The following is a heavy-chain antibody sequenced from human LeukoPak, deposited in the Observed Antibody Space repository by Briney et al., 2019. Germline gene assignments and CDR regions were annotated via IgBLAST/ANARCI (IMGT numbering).Heavy chain of an antibody. J-gene: IGHJ4*02. Sequence: GGSLRLSCAASGFTVNNNYMSWVRQAPGKGLEWVAVISYDGSNKYYADSVKGRFTISRDNSKNTLYLQMNSLRAEDTAVYYCARDPYYDSSGYRPPFDYWGQGTLVTVSS. CDR2: ISYDGSNK. CDR3: ARDPYYDSSGYRPPFDY. CDR1: GFTVNNNY. D-gene: IGHD3-22*01. V-gene: IGHV3-30*03.